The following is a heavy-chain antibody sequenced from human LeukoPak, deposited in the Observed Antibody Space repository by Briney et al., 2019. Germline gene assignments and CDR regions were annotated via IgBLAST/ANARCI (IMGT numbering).Heavy chain of an antibody. Sequence: GGSLRLSCAASGFTFSSYWMSWVRQAPGKGLEWVANIKQDGSEKYYVDSVKGRFTISRDNAKNSLYLQMNSLRAGDTAVYYCARDKSVYYDTSGSRFDYWGQGILVTVSS. CDR2: IKQDGSEK. CDR3: ARDKSVYYDTSGSRFDY. D-gene: IGHD3-22*01. J-gene: IGHJ4*02. V-gene: IGHV3-7*01. CDR1: GFTFSSYW.